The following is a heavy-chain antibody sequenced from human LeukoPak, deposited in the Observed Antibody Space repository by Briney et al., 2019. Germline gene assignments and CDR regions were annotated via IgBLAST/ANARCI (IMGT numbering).Heavy chain of an antibody. V-gene: IGHV1-69*04. D-gene: IGHD6-19*01. CDR1: GGTFSSYA. Sequence: SVKVSCKASGGTFSSYAISWVRQAPGQGLEWMGRIIPILGIANYAQKFQGRVTITAGKSTSTAYMELSSLRSEDTAVYYCARDPLAENSFDYWGQGTLVTVSS. CDR3: ARDPLAENSFDY. CDR2: IIPILGIA. J-gene: IGHJ4*02.